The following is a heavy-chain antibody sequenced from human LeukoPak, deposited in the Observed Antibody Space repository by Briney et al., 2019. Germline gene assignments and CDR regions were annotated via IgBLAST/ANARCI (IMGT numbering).Heavy chain of an antibody. V-gene: IGHV4-59*01. CDR3: ARSGSYYFDY. CDR1: GGSISSYY. Sequence: SETLSLTCTVSGGSISSYYWSWVRQPPGKGLEWIGYIYYSGSTNYNPSLKSRVTISVDTSKNQFSLMLSSVTAADTVVYYCARSGSYYFDYWGQGTLVTVSS. D-gene: IGHD1-26*01. CDR2: IYYSGST. J-gene: IGHJ4*02.